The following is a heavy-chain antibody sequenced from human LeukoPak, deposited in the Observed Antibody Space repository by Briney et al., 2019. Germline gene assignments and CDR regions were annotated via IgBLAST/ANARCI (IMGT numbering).Heavy chain of an antibody. CDR2: IYYSGST. CDR1: GGSISSSSYY. V-gene: IGHV4-39*01. Sequence: SETLSLTCTVSGGSISSSSYYWGWIRQPPGKGLEWVGSIYYSGSTYYNPSLKSRVTISVDTSKNQFSLKLSSVTAADTAVYYCARHVIFYDSIGRPPTFFDYWGQGTLVTVSS. D-gene: IGHD3-22*01. J-gene: IGHJ4*02. CDR3: ARHVIFYDSIGRPPTFFDY.